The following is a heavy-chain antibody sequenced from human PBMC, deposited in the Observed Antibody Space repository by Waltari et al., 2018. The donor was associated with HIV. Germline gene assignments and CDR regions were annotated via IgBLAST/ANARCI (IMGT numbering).Heavy chain of an antibody. CDR3: ARILELTTWYFDL. CDR2: IYTSGST. V-gene: IGHV4-4*07. J-gene: IGHJ2*01. D-gene: IGHD1-7*01. Sequence: QVQLQESGPGLVKPSETLSLTCTVPGGSISSYYWSWIRQPAGKGLEWIGRIYTSGSTNYNPSLRSRVTMSVDTSKNQFSLKLSSVTAADTAVYYCARILELTTWYFDLWGRGTLVTVSS. CDR1: GGSISSYY.